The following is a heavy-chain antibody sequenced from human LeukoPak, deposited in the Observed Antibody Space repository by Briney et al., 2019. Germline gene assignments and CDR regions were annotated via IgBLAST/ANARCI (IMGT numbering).Heavy chain of an antibody. J-gene: IGHJ1*01. CDR1: GFTFNSYW. CDR3: ARDGEGAAAAYFQH. Sequence: GGSLRLSCAASGFTFNSYWMHWVRQAPGKGLVWVSRINSDGSSTSYADSVKGRFTISKDNAKNTLNLQMNSLRAEDTAVYYCARDGEGAAAAYFQHWGQGTLVTVSS. V-gene: IGHV3-74*01. CDR2: INSDGSST. D-gene: IGHD6-13*01.